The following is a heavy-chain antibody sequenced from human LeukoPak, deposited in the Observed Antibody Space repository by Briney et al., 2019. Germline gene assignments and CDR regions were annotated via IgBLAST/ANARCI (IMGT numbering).Heavy chain of an antibody. J-gene: IGHJ4*02. CDR3: AYSSGWYV. D-gene: IGHD6-19*01. Sequence: PRGSLRLSCSASGFTFSRYALHWVRQAPGKGLEYVSAITSSGGSTYYAASVKGRFSISRDNSKNTLYLQMSSLRAEDTAVYYCAYSSGWYVWGQGTLVTVSS. CDR2: ITSSGGST. V-gene: IGHV3-64D*06. CDR1: GFTFSRYA.